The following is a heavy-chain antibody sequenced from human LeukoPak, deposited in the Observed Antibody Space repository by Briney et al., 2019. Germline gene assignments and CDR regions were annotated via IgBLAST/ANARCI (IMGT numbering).Heavy chain of an antibody. CDR1: GYTFIRNA. CDR3: ARASGFCSGLRCYLHLDY. CDR2: INTNAGNP. D-gene: IGHD2-15*01. V-gene: IGHV7-4-1*02. Sequence: ASVKVSCKASGYTFIRNAMNWVRQVPGRGLEWMGWINTNAGNPTYAQGFTGRFVFSLDTSVSTAYLQISSLQAEDTAVYYCARASGFCSGLRCYLHLDYWGQGSLVTVSS. J-gene: IGHJ4*02.